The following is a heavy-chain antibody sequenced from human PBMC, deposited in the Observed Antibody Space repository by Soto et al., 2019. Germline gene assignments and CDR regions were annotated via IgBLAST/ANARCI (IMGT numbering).Heavy chain of an antibody. V-gene: IGHV3-9*01. Sequence: EVQLVESGGGLVQPGRSLRLSCAASGFTFDDYAMHWVRQAPGKGLEWVSGISWNSGSIGYADSVKGRFTISRDNAKNSLYLQMNSLRAEDTALYYCAKGRTGTTIEDAFDIWGQGTMVTVSS. CDR3: AKGRTGTTIEDAFDI. CDR1: GFTFDDYA. CDR2: ISWNSGSI. J-gene: IGHJ3*02. D-gene: IGHD1-7*01.